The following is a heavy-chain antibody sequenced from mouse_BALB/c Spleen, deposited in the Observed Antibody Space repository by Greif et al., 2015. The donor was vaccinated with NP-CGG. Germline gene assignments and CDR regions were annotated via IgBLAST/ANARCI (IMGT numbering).Heavy chain of an antibody. CDR1: GFTFSDYY. CDR2: ISDGGSYT. J-gene: IGHJ3*01. D-gene: IGHD1-1*01. Sequence: EVKLMASGGGLVKPGGSLKLSCAASGFTFSDYYMYWVRQTPEKRLEWVATISDGGSYTYYPDSVKGRFTISRDNAKNTLYLQMSSLKSEDTAMYYCAREQGGSSYGFAYWGQGTLVTVSA. V-gene: IGHV5-4*02. CDR3: AREQGGSSYGFAY.